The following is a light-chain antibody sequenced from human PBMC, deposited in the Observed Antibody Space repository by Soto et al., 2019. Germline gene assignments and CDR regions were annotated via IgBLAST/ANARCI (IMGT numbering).Light chain of an antibody. CDR3: QQYGDRPRT. CDR2: DAS. J-gene: IGKJ1*01. Sequence: EIVLTQSPATLSLSPGERATLSCRASQGIGSAVAWYHQRSGQAPRLLIFDASIRVPTTPARFSGSVSGTEFTLTISSLESEDFAVYFCQQYGDRPRTFGQGTKVDIK. CDR1: QGIGSA. V-gene: IGKV3-11*01.